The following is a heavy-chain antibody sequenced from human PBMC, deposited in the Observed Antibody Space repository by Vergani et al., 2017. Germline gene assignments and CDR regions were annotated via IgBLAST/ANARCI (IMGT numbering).Heavy chain of an antibody. D-gene: IGHD1-1*01. CDR2: IWYAGSNK. V-gene: IGHV3-33*01. J-gene: IGHJ5*01. CDR1: GFTFSSHG. Sequence: QVQLVESEGGVVQPGRSLTLSCVASGFTFSSHGMHWVRQAPGKGLGWVAVIWYAGSNKYYGDSVKGRFTISRDNSKNTLYLQMNSLRVEDTAVYYCARGGNEKRLDSWGQGTLVTVSS. CDR3: ARGGNEKRLDS.